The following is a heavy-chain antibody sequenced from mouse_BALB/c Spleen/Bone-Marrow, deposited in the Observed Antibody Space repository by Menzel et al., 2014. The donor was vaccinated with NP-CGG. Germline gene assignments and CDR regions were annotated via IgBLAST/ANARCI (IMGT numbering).Heavy chain of an antibody. J-gene: IGHJ3*01. CDR1: GFTFTDYY. D-gene: IGHD2-1*01. CDR2: IRNKANGYTT. CDR3: ARDVGNYVRFAY. Sequence: EVQLVESGGGLVQPGGSLRLSCATSGFTFTDYYMSWVRQPPGKALEWLGFIRNKANGYTTEYSASVKGRFTISRDNSQSILYLQKNTLRAEDSATYYCARDVGNYVRFAYWGQGTLVTVSA. V-gene: IGHV7-3*02.